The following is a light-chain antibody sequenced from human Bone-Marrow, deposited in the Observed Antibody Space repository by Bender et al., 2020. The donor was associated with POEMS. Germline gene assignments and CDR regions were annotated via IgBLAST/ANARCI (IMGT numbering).Light chain of an antibody. CDR1: NTNVGIYNL. Sequence: QSALTQPASVSGSPGQSITISCTGTNTNVGIYNLVSWFQQHPGKAPQLVIYEVNKRPSGISYRFSGSKSGNTASLTVSGLQAEDEADYYCTSYAGSNSPNVFGTGTKVTVL. J-gene: IGLJ1*01. CDR2: EVN. CDR3: TSYAGSNSPNV. V-gene: IGLV2-14*02.